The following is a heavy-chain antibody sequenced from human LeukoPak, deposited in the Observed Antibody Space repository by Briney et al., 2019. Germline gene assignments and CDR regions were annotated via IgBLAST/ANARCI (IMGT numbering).Heavy chain of an antibody. D-gene: IGHD6-19*01. CDR2: INHSGST. V-gene: IGHV4-34*01. J-gene: IGHJ4*02. CDR3: AAETGYSSGWYEDY. CDR1: GGSFSGYY. Sequence: PSETLSLTCAVYGGSFSGYYWSWIRQPPGKGLEWIGEINHSGSTNYNPSLKSRVTISVDTSKNQSSLKLSSVTAADTAVYYCAAETGYSSGWYEDYWGQGTLVTVSS.